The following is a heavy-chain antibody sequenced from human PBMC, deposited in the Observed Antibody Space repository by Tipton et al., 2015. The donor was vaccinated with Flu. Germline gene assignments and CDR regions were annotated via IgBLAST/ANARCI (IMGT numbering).Heavy chain of an antibody. CDR1: GITVSSNY. V-gene: IGHV3-53*01. Sequence: VQLVQSGGGLIQPGGSLRLSRAASGITVSSNYMSWVRQAPGKGLEWVSVIYSGGSTYYADSVKGRFTISRDNSKNTLYLQMDSLRAEDTAVYYCARDLPRGSGGFDYWGQGTLVTVSS. D-gene: IGHD1-26*01. J-gene: IGHJ4*02. CDR3: ARDLPRGSGGFDY. CDR2: IYSGGST.